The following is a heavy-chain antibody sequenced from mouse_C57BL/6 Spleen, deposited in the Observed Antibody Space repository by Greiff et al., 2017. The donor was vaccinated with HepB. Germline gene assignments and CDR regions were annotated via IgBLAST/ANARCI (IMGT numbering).Heavy chain of an antibody. V-gene: IGHV1-26*01. D-gene: IGHD4-1*01. J-gene: IGHJ3*01. CDR2: INPNNGGT. CDR3: ARRSNWDAY. Sequence: VQLQQSGPELVKPGASVKISCKASGYTFTDYYMNWVKQSHGKSLEWIGDINPNNGGTSYNQKFKGKATLTVDKSSSTAYMELRSLTSEDSAVYYCARRSNWDAYWGQGTLVTVSA. CDR1: GYTFTDYY.